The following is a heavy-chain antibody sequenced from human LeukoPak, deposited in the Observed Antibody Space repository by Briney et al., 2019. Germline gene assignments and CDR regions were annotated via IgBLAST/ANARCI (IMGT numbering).Heavy chain of an antibody. CDR1: GGSISSYY. CDR2: IYTSGST. J-gene: IGHJ6*03. V-gene: IGHV4-4*07. D-gene: IGHD3-10*01. Sequence: NPSETLSLTCTVSGGSISSYYWSWIRQPAGKRLEWIGRIYTSGSTNYNPALKSRVTISVDKSKNQFSLKLSSVTAADTAVYYCASLRTPVSGNKNRDYYYYMDVWGKGTTVTVSS. CDR3: ASLRTPVSGNKNRDYYYYMDV.